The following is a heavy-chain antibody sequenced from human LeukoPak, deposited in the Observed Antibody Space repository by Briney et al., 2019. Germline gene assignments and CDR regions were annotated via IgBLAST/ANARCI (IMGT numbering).Heavy chain of an antibody. V-gene: IGHV3-74*01. Sequence: PGGSVRLSCAASGFTFSSYWMHWLRQAPGRGVVWVSRINSDGSSTSYADSVKGRFTISRDNAKNTLYLQMNSLRAEDTAVYYCAMENHYYYYMDVWGKGTTVTVSS. CDR1: GFTFSSYW. CDR2: INSDGSST. D-gene: IGHD1-1*01. CDR3: AMENHYYYYMDV. J-gene: IGHJ6*03.